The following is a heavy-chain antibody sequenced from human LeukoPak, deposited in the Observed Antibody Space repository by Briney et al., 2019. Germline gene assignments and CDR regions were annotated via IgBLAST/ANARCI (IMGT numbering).Heavy chain of an antibody. CDR1: GLTFSTNA. Sequence: GGSLRLSCLTSGLTFSTNAMSWVRQAPGKGLEWISGISGSGASTYYADSVTGRFTISRDNSRNTLYLQMNSLRGDDTAVYYCAKDVGKWESLHFFDYWGQGTLVTVSS. V-gene: IGHV3-23*01. J-gene: IGHJ4*02. CDR2: ISGSGAST. CDR3: AKDVGKWESLHFFDY. D-gene: IGHD1-26*01.